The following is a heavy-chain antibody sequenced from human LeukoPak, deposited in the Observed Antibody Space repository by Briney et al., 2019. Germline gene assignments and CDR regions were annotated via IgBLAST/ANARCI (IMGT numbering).Heavy chain of an antibody. J-gene: IGHJ3*02. Sequence: ASVKVSCKASGYTFTGYDINWVRQATGQGLEWMGWMNPNSGNTGYAQKFQGRVTMTRNTSISTAYMELSSLRSEDTAVYYCARGREGQQLVLDAFDIWGQGTMVTVSS. V-gene: IGHV1-8*01. CDR1: GYTFTGYD. CDR3: ARGREGQQLVLDAFDI. D-gene: IGHD6-13*01. CDR2: MNPNSGNT.